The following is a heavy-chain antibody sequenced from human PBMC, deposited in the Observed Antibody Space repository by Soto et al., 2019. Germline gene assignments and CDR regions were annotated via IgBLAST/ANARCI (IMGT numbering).Heavy chain of an antibody. J-gene: IGHJ4*02. Sequence: QVQLQESGPGLVKPSQTLSLTCTVSGGSISSGDYYWSWIRQPPGKGLEWIGYIYYSGSTYYNPSPKRRLTISVDTSKNQFSPKVSSATAADTAVYYCASNSYGYIFYYYLGQGTLVTVSP. V-gene: IGHV4-30-4*01. CDR1: GGSISSGDYY. D-gene: IGHD5-18*01. CDR2: IYYSGST. CDR3: ASNSYGYIFYYY.